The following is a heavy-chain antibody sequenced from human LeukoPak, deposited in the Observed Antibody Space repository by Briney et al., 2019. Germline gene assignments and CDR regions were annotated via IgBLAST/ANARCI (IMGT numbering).Heavy chain of an antibody. J-gene: IGHJ3*02. V-gene: IGHV3-23*01. CDR3: ARNILFAFDI. CDR1: GFTFSNYA. Sequence: PGGSLRLSCAASGFTFSNYAMNWVRQAPGKGLEYISTTSGSGGGAYYEASVKGRFTISRDNSKNTLYLQVNSLRAEDTAMYYCARNILFAFDIWGQGTMVTVSS. CDR2: TSGSGGGA.